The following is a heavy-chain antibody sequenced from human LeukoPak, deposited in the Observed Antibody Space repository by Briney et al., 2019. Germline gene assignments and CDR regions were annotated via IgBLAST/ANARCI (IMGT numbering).Heavy chain of an antibody. J-gene: IGHJ4*02. D-gene: IGHD5-24*01. CDR3: TRDQMNY. V-gene: IGHV3-53*01. CDR1: EFTVSRNY. CDR2: IFSSGDT. Sequence: GGSLRLSCTASEFTVSRNYMLWVRQAPGKGLEWVSLIFSSGDTHYADSVKGRFTISRDTSKNTVSLQMNSLRVEDTAMYYCTRDQMNYWGQGTLVTLPS.